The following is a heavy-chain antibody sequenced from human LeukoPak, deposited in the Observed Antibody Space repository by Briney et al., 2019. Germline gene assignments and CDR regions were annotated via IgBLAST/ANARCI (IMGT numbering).Heavy chain of an antibody. V-gene: IGHV4-39*01. J-gene: IGHJ6*04. D-gene: IGHD3-3*01. Sequence: SETLSLTCTVSGGSISSSSYYWGWIRQPPGKGLEWIGSIYYSGSTYYNPSLKSRVTISVDTSKNQFSLKLSSVTAADTAVYYCARRDYDFPWGLDVWGKGTTVTVSS. CDR1: GGSISSSSYY. CDR2: IYYSGST. CDR3: ARRDYDFPWGLDV.